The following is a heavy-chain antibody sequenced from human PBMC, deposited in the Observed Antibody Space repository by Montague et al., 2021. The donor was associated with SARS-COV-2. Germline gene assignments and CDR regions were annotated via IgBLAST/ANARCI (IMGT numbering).Heavy chain of an antibody. CDR2: IDWNSATI. J-gene: IGHJ4*02. D-gene: IGHD6-19*01. CDR1: GFSFEDFA. Sequence: SLRLSCAASGFSFEDFAMHWVRQAPGKGLEWASGIDWNSATIAYADAVKGRFTISRDNAKNSLYLQMNSLRGEDTAFYYCAKDDPDSSGYFDHWGQGTLVTVSS. CDR3: AKDDPDSSGYFDH. V-gene: IGHV3-9*01.